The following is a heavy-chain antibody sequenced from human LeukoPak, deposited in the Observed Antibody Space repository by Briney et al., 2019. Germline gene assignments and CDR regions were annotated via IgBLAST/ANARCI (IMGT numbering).Heavy chain of an antibody. J-gene: IGHJ5*02. Sequence: PGGSLRLSCAASGFTFSSYWMSWVRQAPGRGLDWVAFISYDGSNEYYADSVKGRFTISRDNSKNTLYLQMNSLRPEDTAVYYCAKNPSGVDIAATEPWGQGTLVTVPS. CDR2: ISYDGSNE. D-gene: IGHD6-13*01. CDR3: AKNPSGVDIAATEP. CDR1: GFTFSSYW. V-gene: IGHV3-30*18.